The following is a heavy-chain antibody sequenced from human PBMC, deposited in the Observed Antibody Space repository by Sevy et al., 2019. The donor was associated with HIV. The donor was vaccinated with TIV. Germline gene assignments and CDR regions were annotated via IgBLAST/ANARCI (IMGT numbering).Heavy chain of an antibody. J-gene: IGHJ3*02. V-gene: IGHV3-30-3*01. CDR3: ARAAMYRYYDSSREGVFDI. D-gene: IGHD3-22*01. Sequence: GGSLRLSCAASGFTFSSYAMHWVRQAPGKGLEWVAVISYDGSNKYYADSVKGRFTISRDNSKNTLYLQMNSLRAEDTAVYYCARAAMYRYYDSSREGVFDIWGQGTMVTVSS. CDR1: GFTFSSYA. CDR2: ISYDGSNK.